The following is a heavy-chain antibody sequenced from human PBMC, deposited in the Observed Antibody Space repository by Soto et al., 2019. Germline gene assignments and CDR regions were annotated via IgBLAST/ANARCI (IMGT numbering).Heavy chain of an antibody. V-gene: IGHV4-59*01. CDR2: IYYSGST. Sequence: SETLSLTCTVSGGSISSYYWSWIRQPPGKGLEWIGYIYYSGSTNYNPSLKSRVTISVDTSKNQFSLKLSSVTAADTAVYYCARDRSGIFGVVTPDAFDIWGQGTMVTVSS. CDR3: ARDRSGIFGVVTPDAFDI. J-gene: IGHJ3*02. D-gene: IGHD3-3*01. CDR1: GGSISSYY.